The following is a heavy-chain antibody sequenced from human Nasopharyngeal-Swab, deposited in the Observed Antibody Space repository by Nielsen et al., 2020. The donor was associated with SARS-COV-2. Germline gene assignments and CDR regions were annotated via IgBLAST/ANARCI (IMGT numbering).Heavy chain of an antibody. CDR1: CYIFTSYD. J-gene: IGHJ4*02. V-gene: IGHV1-18*01. CDR2: IGAYNGNT. CDR3: ARHGVAEDY. Sequence: ASVKVSCKASCYIFTSYDISWVRLARGQGLEWMGWIGAYNGNTNYAQKFQDRVTMTTDTSTSTVYMELRSLRSDDTAVYYCARHGVAEDYWGQGTLVTVSS. D-gene: IGHD3-3*01.